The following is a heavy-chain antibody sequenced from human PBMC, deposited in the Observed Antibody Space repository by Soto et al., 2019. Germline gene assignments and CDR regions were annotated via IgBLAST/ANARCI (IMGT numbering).Heavy chain of an antibody. J-gene: IGHJ6*02. V-gene: IGHV4-30-2*01. CDR1: TGSVSSGTYS. Sequence: SETLSLTCTVSTGSVSSGTYSWSWVRQPPGKGLEWIGYIYYSGNTYYTPSLKSRLTMSMDRANDHFSLNLTSVTAADTAVYWCARGHYYYGIDVWGQGITVTVSS. CDR2: IYYSGNT. CDR3: ARGHYYYGIDV.